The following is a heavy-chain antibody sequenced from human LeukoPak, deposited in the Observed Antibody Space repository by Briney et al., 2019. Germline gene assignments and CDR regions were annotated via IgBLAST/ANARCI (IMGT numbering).Heavy chain of an antibody. CDR1: GGSFSGYY. J-gene: IGHJ5*02. CDR3: ARGPSLVGLRFLEWLSRAWFDP. Sequence: RPSETLSLTCAVYGGSFSGYYWSWIRQPPGKGVKWIGEINHSGSTNYNPSLKSRVTISVDTSKNQFSLKLSSVTAADTAVYYCARGPSLVGLRFLEWLSRAWFDPWGQGTLVTVSS. V-gene: IGHV4-34*01. D-gene: IGHD3-3*01. CDR2: INHSGST.